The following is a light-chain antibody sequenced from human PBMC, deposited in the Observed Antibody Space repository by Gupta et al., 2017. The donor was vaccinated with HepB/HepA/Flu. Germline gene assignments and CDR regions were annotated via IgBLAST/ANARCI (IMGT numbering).Light chain of an antibody. Sequence: SYELTQPPSVSVSPRQTASITCSGDKLGDKYACWYQQKPGQSPVLVLYQNNKRPSGIPERFSGSISGNTATLTISGTQAMDEADYYCQAWDSSTSVFGGGTKLTVL. CDR2: QNN. V-gene: IGLV3-1*01. CDR1: KLGDKY. CDR3: QAWDSSTSV. J-gene: IGLJ2*01.